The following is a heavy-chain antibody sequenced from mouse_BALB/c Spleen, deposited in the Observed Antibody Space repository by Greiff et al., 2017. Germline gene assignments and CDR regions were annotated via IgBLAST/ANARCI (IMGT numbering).Heavy chain of an antibody. D-gene: IGHD1-1*01. CDR2: ISSGGST. Sequence: EVQGVESGGGLVKPGGSLKLSCAASGFTFSSYAMSWVRQTPEKRLEWVASISSGGSTYYPDSVKGRFTISRDNARNILYLQMSSLRSEDTAMYYCARGRKFITTEWGFAYWGQGTLVTVSA. J-gene: IGHJ3*01. CDR1: GFTFSSYA. CDR3: ARGRKFITTEWGFAY. V-gene: IGHV5-6-5*01.